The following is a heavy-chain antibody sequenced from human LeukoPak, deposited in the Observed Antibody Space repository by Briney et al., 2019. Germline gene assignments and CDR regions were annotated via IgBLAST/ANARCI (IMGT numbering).Heavy chain of an antibody. D-gene: IGHD5-18*01. J-gene: IGHJ4*02. CDR3: ARAIRGYSYGDANDY. Sequence: ASVKVSCKASGYTFTSYGISWVRRAPGQGLEWMGWISAYYGNTNYAQKLQGRVTMTTDTSTSTAYMELRSLRSDDTAVYYCARAIRGYSYGDANDYWGQGTLVTVSS. CDR1: GYTFTSYG. CDR2: ISAYYGNT. V-gene: IGHV1-18*01.